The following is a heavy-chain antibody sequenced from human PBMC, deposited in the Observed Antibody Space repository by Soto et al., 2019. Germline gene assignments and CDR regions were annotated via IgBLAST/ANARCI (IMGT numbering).Heavy chain of an antibody. Sequence: QVQLVQSGAEVKKPGASVKVSCKAAGYNFYTFGISWVRQAPGQGIEWMGWIGGYNGNTNFAQRFQDRVTMTRDTSTNTAYMELGVLRSNDTDVYYCARDGGVLCPTDGYYYWCQGTLVTVSS. J-gene: IGHJ4*02. V-gene: IGHV1-18*01. CDR1: GYNFYTFG. D-gene: IGHD4-17*01. CDR2: IGGYNGNT. CDR3: ARDGGVLCPTDGYYY.